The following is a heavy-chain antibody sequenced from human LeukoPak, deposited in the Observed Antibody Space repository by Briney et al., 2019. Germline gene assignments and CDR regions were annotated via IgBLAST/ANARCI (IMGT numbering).Heavy chain of an antibody. CDR1: GFTFSDYY. CDR3: ARDIGRGATGTWKFDP. CDR2: LSSTGSST. V-gene: IGHV3-11*04. Sequence: GGSLRLSCVASGFTFSDYYMSWIRQAQGKGLEWVSCLSSTGSSTYYADSVKGRFTISRDNAKNSLFLQMNSLRAEDTAVYYCARDIGRGATGTWKFDPWGQGTLVTVSS. D-gene: IGHD6-13*01. J-gene: IGHJ5*02.